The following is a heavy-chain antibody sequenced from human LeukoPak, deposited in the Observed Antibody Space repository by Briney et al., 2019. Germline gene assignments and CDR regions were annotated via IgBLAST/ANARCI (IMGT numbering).Heavy chain of an antibody. Sequence: GGSLRLSCAASGFTFSSYWMSWVRQAPGKGLEWVANIKQDGSEKYYVDSVKGRFTISRDNAKNSLYLQMNSLRAEDTAVYYCARDRITIFGVVIPNNWFDPWGQGTLVTASS. V-gene: IGHV3-7*01. J-gene: IGHJ5*02. CDR2: IKQDGSEK. D-gene: IGHD3-3*01. CDR1: GFTFSSYW. CDR3: ARDRITIFGVVIPNNWFDP.